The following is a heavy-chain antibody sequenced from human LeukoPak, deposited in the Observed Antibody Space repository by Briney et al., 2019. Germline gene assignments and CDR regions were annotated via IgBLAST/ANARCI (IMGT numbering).Heavy chain of an antibody. CDR2: ICAYNGNT. Sequence: ASVKVSCKASGYTFTSYGISWVRQAPGQGLEWMGWICAYNGNTNYAQKLQGRVTMTTDTSTSTAYMELRSLRSDDTAVYYCARVWFTVQSPERYDYWGQGTLVTVSS. J-gene: IGHJ4*02. V-gene: IGHV1-18*01. CDR1: GYTFTSYG. CDR3: ARVWFTVQSPERYDY. D-gene: IGHD3-10*01.